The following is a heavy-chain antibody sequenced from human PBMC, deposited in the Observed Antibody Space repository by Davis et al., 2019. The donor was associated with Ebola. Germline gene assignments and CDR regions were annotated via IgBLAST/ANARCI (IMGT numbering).Heavy chain of an antibody. CDR2: IYPGDSDT. CDR3: ARCRSLGSYYYMDV. CDR1: GYNFNKYW. J-gene: IGHJ6*03. V-gene: IGHV5-51*01. Sequence: KVSCKASGYNFNKYWIAWVRQMPGKGLEWMGIIYPGDSDTTYNPSFQGHVTISVDKSINTAYLQWSSLKASDTAVYYCARCRSLGSYYYMDVWGNGTSVTVSS. D-gene: IGHD3-10*01.